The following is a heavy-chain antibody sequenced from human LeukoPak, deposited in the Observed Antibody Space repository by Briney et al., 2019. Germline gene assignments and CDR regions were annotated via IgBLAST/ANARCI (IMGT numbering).Heavy chain of an antibody. Sequence: GGSLRLSCAASGFTFSSYSMNWVRQAPGKGLEWVSSISSSSSYIYYADSVKGRFTISRDNAKNSLYLQMNSLRAEDTAVYYCASWITMVRGVVFDYWGQGTLVTVSS. V-gene: IGHV3-21*01. D-gene: IGHD3-10*01. CDR3: ASWITMVRGVVFDY. CDR2: ISSSSSYI. CDR1: GFTFSSYS. J-gene: IGHJ4*02.